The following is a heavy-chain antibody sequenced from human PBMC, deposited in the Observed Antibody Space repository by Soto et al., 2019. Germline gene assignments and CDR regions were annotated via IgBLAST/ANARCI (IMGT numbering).Heavy chain of an antibody. CDR3: ARDQGILTGYPKGYYYGMDV. CDR2: IYSGGST. CDR1: GFTVSSNY. V-gene: IGHV3-53*01. J-gene: IGHJ6*02. D-gene: IGHD3-9*01. Sequence: GGSLRLSCAASGFTVSSNYMSWVRQAPGKGLEWVSVIYSGGSTYYTDSVKGRFTISRDNSKNTLYLQMNSLRAEDTAVYYCARDQGILTGYPKGYYYGMDVWGQGTTVTVSS.